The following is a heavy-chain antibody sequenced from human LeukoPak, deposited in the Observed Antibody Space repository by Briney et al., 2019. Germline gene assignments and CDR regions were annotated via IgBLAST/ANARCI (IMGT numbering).Heavy chain of an antibody. CDR3: ASHSNWAYFDY. V-gene: IGHV4-4*02. D-gene: IGHD7-27*01. CDR1: GGSISSSNW. CDR2: IYHSGST. J-gene: IGHJ4*02. Sequence: SETLSLTCAVSGGSISSSNWWSWVRQPPGKGLEWIGEIYHSGSTNYNPSLKSRVTISVDTSKNQLSLKLSSVTAADTAVYYCASHSNWAYFDYWGQGTLVTVSS.